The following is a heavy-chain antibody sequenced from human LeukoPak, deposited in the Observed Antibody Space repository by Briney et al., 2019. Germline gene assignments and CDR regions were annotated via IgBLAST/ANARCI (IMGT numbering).Heavy chain of an antibody. J-gene: IGHJ6*03. V-gene: IGHV3-7*01. D-gene: IGHD1-26*01. CDR1: GFTFSSYW. Sequence: PGGSLRLSCAASGFTFSSYWMSWVRQAPGKGLEWVANIKQDGSEKYYVDSVKGRFTISRDNAKNSLYLQMNSLRAEDTAVYYCARDEIAWELRREPYFYYYMDVWGKGTTVTVSS. CDR3: ARDEIAWELRREPYFYYYMDV. CDR2: IKQDGSEK.